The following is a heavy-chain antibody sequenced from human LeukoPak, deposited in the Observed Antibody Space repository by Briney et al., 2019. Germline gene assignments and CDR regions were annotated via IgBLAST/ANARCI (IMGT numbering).Heavy chain of an antibody. D-gene: IGHD3-22*01. J-gene: IGHJ6*03. V-gene: IGHV3-15*01. CDR3: TTDLSSSGFYYYYYYMDV. Sequence: WIRQPPGKGLEWVGRIKSKTDGGTTDYAAPVKGRFTISRDDSKNTLYLQMNSLKTEDTAVYYCTTDLSSSGFYYYYYYMDVWGKGTTVTVSS. CDR2: IKSKTDGGTT.